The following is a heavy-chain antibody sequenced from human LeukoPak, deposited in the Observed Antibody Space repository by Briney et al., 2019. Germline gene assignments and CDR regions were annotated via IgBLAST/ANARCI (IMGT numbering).Heavy chain of an antibody. J-gene: IGHJ5*02. D-gene: IGHD3-10*01. CDR2: IYYSGST. CDR1: GGSISSSSYY. CDR3: ARHEIRIYYGSGTLNWFDP. Sequence: SETLSPTCTVSGGSISSSSYYWGWIRQPPGKGLEWIGSIYYSGSTYYNPSLKSRVTISVDTSKNQFSLKLNSVTAADTAVYYCARHEIRIYYGSGTLNWFDPWGQGTLVTVSS. V-gene: IGHV4-39*01.